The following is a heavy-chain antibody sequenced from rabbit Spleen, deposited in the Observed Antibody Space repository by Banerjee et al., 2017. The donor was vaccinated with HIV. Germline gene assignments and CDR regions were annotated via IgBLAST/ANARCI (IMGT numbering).Heavy chain of an antibody. J-gene: IGHJ6*01. D-gene: IGHD8-1*01. V-gene: IGHV1S45*01. CDR1: GFSFSRGYW. CDR2: INTYSTVST. CDR3: ARDTGSSFSSYGMDL. Sequence: QEQLEESGGDLVKPGASLTLTCTASGFSFSRGYWICWVRQAPGKGLEWIACINTYSTVSTYYASWAKGRFTISKTSSTTVTLQMTTLTVADTATYFCARDTGSSFSSYGMDLWGQGTLVTVS.